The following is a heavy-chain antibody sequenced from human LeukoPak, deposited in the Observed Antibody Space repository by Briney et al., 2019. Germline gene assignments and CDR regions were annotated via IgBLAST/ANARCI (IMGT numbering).Heavy chain of an antibody. V-gene: IGHV3-74*01. CDR1: GWTFSSYC. CDR2: INSDGSST. J-gene: IGHJ4*02. D-gene: IGHD6-13*01. CDR3: ARIGYRSSSLDY. Sequence: GGSLSLSCAASGWTFSSYCLHWVRQAPGKGPVWVSRINSDGSSTSYADSVKGRFTISRDNAKNTLYLQMNSLRAEDTAVYYCARIGYRSSSLDYWGQGTPVTVSS.